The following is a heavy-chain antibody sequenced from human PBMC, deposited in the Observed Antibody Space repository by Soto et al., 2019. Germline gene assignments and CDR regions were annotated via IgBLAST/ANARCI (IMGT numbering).Heavy chain of an antibody. CDR3: ARSQGSSTSLEIYYYYYGMDV. CDR1: GGTFSSYA. D-gene: IGHD2-2*01. J-gene: IGHJ6*02. Sequence: QVPLVQSGAEVKKPGSSVKVSCKASGGTFSSYAISWVRQAPGQGLEWMGGIIPISDTTNYAQKFQGRVTITADESTSTAYMELSSLRSEDTAVYYCARSQGSSTSLEIYYYYYGMDVWGQGTTVTVSS. CDR2: IIPISDTT. V-gene: IGHV1-69*01.